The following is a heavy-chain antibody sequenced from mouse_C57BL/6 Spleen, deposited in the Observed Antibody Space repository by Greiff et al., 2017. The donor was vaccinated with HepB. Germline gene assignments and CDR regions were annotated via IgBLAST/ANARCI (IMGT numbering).Heavy chain of an antibody. CDR2: IYYSGTI. Sequence: DVKLQESGPGLVKPSQTVFLTCTVTGISITTGNYRWSWIRQFPGNKLEWIGYIYYSGTITYNPSLTSRTTITRDTPKNQFFLEMNSLTAEDTATYYCARDDYYGSSYPYWGQGTTLTVSS. CDR3: ARDDYYGSSYPY. J-gene: IGHJ2*01. D-gene: IGHD1-1*01. V-gene: IGHV3-5*01. CDR1: GISITTGNYR.